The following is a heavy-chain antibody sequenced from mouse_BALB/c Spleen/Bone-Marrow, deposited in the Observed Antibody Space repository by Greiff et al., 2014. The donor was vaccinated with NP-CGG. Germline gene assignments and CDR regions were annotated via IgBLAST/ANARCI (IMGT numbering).Heavy chain of an antibody. D-gene: IGHD4-1*01. CDR3: ARDWDEYYFDY. CDR1: GYSFTSYY. CDR2: IFPGSDNT. J-gene: IGHJ2*01. Sequence: LQESGPELVKPGASVKMSCKASGYSFTSYYIRWVKQRPGQGLEWIGWIFPGSDNTKYNEKFKGKATLTADTSSSTAYMHLSSLTSEDSAVYFCARDWDEYYFDYWGQGTTLTVSS. V-gene: IGHV1-66*01.